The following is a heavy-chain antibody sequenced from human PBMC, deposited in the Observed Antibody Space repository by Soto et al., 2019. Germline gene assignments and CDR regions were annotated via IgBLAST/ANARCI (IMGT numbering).Heavy chain of an antibody. J-gene: IGHJ4*02. CDR2: TSHDGVT. Sequence: PLETLSLTCAVSSGSIDNVYWWSWVRQSPGKGLEWIGETSHDGVTNYNPSLKSRVTISVDTSKNQFSLKLSSVTAADTAVYYCARNNVHSSGHNDYWGQGTLVTVSS. CDR3: ARNNVHSSGHNDY. V-gene: IGHV4-4*02. D-gene: IGHD3-22*01. CDR1: SGSIDNVYW.